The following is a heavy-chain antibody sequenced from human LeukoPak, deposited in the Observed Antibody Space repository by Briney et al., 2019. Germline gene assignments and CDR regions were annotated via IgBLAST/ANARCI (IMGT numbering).Heavy chain of an antibody. CDR2: IRLDGSDN. CDR1: GFTFSRFV. Sequence: GGSLRLSCAASGFTFSRFVMHWVRQAPGKGLEWVTFIRLDGSDNHYADSVKGRFTISRDNSKSTLYLQMNSLRPEDTAIYYCARDQNWSFDYWGQGTLVTVSS. D-gene: IGHD2/OR15-2a*01. V-gene: IGHV3-30*02. J-gene: IGHJ4*02. CDR3: ARDQNWSFDY.